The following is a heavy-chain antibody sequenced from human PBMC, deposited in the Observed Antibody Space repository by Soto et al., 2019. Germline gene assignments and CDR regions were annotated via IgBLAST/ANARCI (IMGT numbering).Heavy chain of an antibody. D-gene: IGHD6-19*01. CDR2: IIPIFGTA. J-gene: IGHJ5*02. V-gene: IGHV1-69*12. CDR1: GGTFSSYA. CDR3: ARDSSGSKRIRFDP. Sequence: QVQLVQSGAEVKKPGSSVKVSCKASGGTFSSYAISWVRQAPGQGLEWMGGIIPIFGTANYAQKFQGRVTITADESTSTAYMELSGLRSEDTAVYYCARDSSGSKRIRFDPWGQGTLVTVSS.